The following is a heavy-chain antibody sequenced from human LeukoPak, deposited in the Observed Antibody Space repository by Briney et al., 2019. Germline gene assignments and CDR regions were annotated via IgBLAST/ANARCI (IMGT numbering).Heavy chain of an antibody. D-gene: IGHD4-17*01. V-gene: IGHV3-33*01. Sequence: PGRSLRLSCAASGFPFSNYVMHWVRQAPGKGLEWVAIIRSDGSDNYYADSVKARFTISRDNSKNTLYLKLNSLRAEDTAGYYCARSYCDATFDYWGQGTLVTVSS. CDR1: GFPFSNYV. J-gene: IGHJ4*02. CDR2: IRSDGSDN. CDR3: ARSYCDATFDY.